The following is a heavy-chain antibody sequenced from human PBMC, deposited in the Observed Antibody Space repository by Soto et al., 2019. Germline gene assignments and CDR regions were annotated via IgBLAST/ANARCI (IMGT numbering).Heavy chain of an antibody. V-gene: IGHV3-23*01. J-gene: IGHJ3*02. CDR3: AKEYSSSVFSSDAFDM. D-gene: IGHD6-6*01. CDR1: GFTFNSYA. Sequence: EVQLLESGGGLVQPGGSLRLSCAASGFTFNSYAMTWVRQAPGKGLEWVSAISVSGGSTYYPDSVKGRISISRNNSKNALHLQMNSLRAEDTAVDYWAKEYSSSVFSSDAFDMWGQGTKVSVSS. CDR2: ISVSGGST.